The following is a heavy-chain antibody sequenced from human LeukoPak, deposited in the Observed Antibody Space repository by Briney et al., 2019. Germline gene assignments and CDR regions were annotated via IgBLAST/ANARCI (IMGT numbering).Heavy chain of an antibody. Sequence: SETLSLTCTVSGGSISSYYWSWIRQPPGKGLEWIGYIYYSGSTNYNPSLKSRVTISVDASKNQFSLKLSSVTAADTAVYYCARALALGQLLFDYWGQGTLVTVSS. D-gene: IGHD1-26*01. CDR3: ARALALGQLLFDY. J-gene: IGHJ4*02. CDR1: GGSISSYY. CDR2: IYYSGST. V-gene: IGHV4-59*01.